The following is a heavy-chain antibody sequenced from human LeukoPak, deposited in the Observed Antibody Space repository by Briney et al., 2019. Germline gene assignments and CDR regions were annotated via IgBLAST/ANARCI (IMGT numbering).Heavy chain of an antibody. D-gene: IGHD3-3*01. CDR2: ISSSSSTI. V-gene: IGHV3-48*01. CDR1: GFTFSSYS. CDR3: ARASAHYDFWSGYGYYGMDV. Sequence: SGGSLRLSCAASGFTFSSYSMKWVRQAPGKGLEWVSYISSSSSTIYYADSVKGRFTISRDNAKNSLYLQMNSLRAEDTAVYYCARASAHYDFWSGYGYYGMDVWGQGTTVTVSS. J-gene: IGHJ6*02.